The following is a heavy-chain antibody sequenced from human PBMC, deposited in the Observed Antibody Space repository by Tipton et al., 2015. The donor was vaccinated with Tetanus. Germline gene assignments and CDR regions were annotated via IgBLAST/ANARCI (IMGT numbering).Heavy chain of an antibody. V-gene: IGHV1-69*01. CDR1: AGTFTNYA. Sequence: QLVQSGAEVKKPGSSVKVSCKASAGTFTNYALSWVRQTTGQGLEWVGGITPIFGTTNSAPKFQGRVTITADESTNTAYMELSSLRSEDTAVYDCASAPNRISRAYDYWGQGTQITVSS. CDR3: ASAPNRISRAYDY. D-gene: IGHD1-14*01. CDR2: ITPIFGTT. J-gene: IGHJ4*02.